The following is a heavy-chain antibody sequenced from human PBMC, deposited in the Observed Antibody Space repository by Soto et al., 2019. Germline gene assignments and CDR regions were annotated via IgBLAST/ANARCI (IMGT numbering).Heavy chain of an antibody. V-gene: IGHV1-69*13. Sequence: ASVKVSCKASGGAFSSYAISWVRQAPGQGLEWMGGIIPIFGTANYAQKFQGRVTITADESTSTAYMELSSLRSEDTAVYYCARDIRYCSSTSCYPFYYYGMDVWGQGTTVTVSS. J-gene: IGHJ6*02. CDR2: IIPIFGTA. CDR3: ARDIRYCSSTSCYPFYYYGMDV. CDR1: GGAFSSYA. D-gene: IGHD2-2*01.